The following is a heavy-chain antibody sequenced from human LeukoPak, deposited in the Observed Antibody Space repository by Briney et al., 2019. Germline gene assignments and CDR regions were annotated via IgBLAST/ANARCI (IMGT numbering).Heavy chain of an antibody. Sequence: SETLSLTCTVSGGSISSSSYYWGWIRQPPGKGLEWIGSIYYSGSTYYNPSLKSRVTISVDTSKNQFSLKLSSVTAADTAVYYCARLERGPDAFDIWGQGTMVTVSS. CDR1: GGSISSSSYY. V-gene: IGHV4-39*07. CDR3: ARLERGPDAFDI. CDR2: IYYSGST. J-gene: IGHJ3*02. D-gene: IGHD1-1*01.